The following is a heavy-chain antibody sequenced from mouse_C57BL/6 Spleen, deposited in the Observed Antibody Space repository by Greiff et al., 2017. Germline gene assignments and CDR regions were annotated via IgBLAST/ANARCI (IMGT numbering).Heavy chain of an antibody. D-gene: IGHD3-3*01. CDR3: ARSANFYAMDY. J-gene: IGHJ4*01. Sequence: VQLQQPGAELVKPGASVKLSCKASGYTFTSYWMHWVKQRPVQGLEWIGMIHPNSGSTNYNEKFKSKATLTVDKSSSTAYMQLSSLTSEDSAVYYCARSANFYAMDYWGQGTSVTVSS. V-gene: IGHV1-64*01. CDR2: IHPNSGST. CDR1: GYTFTSYW.